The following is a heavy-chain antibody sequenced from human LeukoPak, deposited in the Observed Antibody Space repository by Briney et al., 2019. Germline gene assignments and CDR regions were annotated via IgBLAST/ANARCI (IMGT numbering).Heavy chain of an antibody. CDR3: ARGSRLTGTFDT. J-gene: IGHJ3*02. D-gene: IGHD3-9*01. CDR1: GGSFSGYY. CDR2: INHSGST. Sequence: PSETLSLTCALYGGSFSGYYWTWIRQPPGKGLEWIGEINHSGSTNYSPSLKSRVTISLDTSKNQFSLKLTSVTAADTAVYYCARGSRLTGTFDTWGQGTMVTVSS. V-gene: IGHV4-34*01.